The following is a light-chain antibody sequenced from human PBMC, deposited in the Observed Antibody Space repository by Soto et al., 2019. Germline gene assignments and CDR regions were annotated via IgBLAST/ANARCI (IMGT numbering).Light chain of an antibody. CDR3: QQSYFILGT. J-gene: IGKJ1*01. Sequence: DIQMTQSPSTLSASVGDRVIITCRASQSISNWLAWYQQTPGKPPKLLIFGASNLHIGVPSRFSGSGSGTEFTLTISNLLREDFATYYCQQSYFILGTFGRGTKVDIK. CDR1: QSISNW. CDR2: GAS. V-gene: IGKV1-5*01.